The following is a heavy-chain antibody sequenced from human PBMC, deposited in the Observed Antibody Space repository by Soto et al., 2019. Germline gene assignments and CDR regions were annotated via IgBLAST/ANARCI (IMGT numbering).Heavy chain of an antibody. J-gene: IGHJ6*03. CDR2: MNPNSGHA. Sequence: QVQLVQSGAEVKKPGASVKVSCKASGYTFSSYDIIWVRQATGQGLEWMGWMNPNSGHAGFAKKFQGRVTLTRNTTISTAYTELISLRSEDTALSFCARRFRPSTYSYFLNVCRKGTTVIVS. CDR1: GYTFSSYD. V-gene: IGHV1-8*01. CDR3: ARRFRPSTYSYFLNV.